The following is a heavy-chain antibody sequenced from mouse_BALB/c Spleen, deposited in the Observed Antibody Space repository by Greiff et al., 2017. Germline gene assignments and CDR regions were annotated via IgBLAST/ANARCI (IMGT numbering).Heavy chain of an antibody. CDR2: IYPGDGDT. CDR3: ARSYRYAPFFDY. V-gene: IGHV1-80*01. D-gene: IGHD2-14*01. CDR1: GYAFSSYW. J-gene: IGHJ2*01. Sequence: QVQLQQSGAELVRPGSSVKISCKASGYAFSSYWMNWVKQRPGQGLEWIGQIYPGDGDTNYNGKFKGKATLTADKSSSTAYMQLSSLTSEDSAVYFCARSYRYAPFFDYWGQGTTLIVSS.